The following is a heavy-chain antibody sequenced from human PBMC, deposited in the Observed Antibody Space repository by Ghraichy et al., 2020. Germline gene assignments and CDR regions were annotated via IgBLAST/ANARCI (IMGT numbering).Heavy chain of an antibody. CDR3: AKDYDAHCGGECSLFDY. CDR1: GFTFRSYG. CDR2: TSYDGSNK. D-gene: IGHD2-21*01. V-gene: IGHV3-30*18. Sequence: GGSLRLSCAASGFTFRSYGMHWVRQAPGKGLEWVALTSYDGSNKYYADSVKGRFTISRDNSKNTLYLQMDSLRAEDTAVYYCAKDYDAHCGGECSLFDYWGQGTLVTVSS. J-gene: IGHJ4*02.